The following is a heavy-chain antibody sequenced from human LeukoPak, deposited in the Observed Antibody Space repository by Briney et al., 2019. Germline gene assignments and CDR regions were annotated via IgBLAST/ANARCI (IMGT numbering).Heavy chain of an antibody. Sequence: GGSLRLSCTVSGFTFSSFTMNWVRQGPGKGLEWVASISNSGDYISYADSLKGRSTISRDNAKNSLFLQMSSLRAEDTAVYYCAREMYAGWYFAFDIWGQGTMVTVSS. D-gene: IGHD6-19*01. J-gene: IGHJ3*02. CDR3: AREMYAGWYFAFDI. CDR2: ISNSGDYI. V-gene: IGHV3-21*01. CDR1: GFTFSSFT.